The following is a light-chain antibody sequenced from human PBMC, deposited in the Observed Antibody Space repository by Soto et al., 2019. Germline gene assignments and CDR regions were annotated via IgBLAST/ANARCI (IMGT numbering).Light chain of an antibody. Sequence: DIQMTQSPSSLSASVGDRVSVTCRASQSISTFLNWYQQRPGEAPKLLIYAASSLQSGLPSRLSGSGSGADFTLTIGSLQPEDFATYYCQQSYTTPRTFGQVTMVEVK. CDR1: QSISTF. CDR2: AAS. V-gene: IGKV1-39*01. J-gene: IGKJ1*01. CDR3: QQSYTTPRT.